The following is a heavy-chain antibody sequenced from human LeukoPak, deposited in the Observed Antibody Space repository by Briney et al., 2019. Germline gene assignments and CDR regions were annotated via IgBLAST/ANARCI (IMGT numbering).Heavy chain of an antibody. CDR3: ARIMRSSSSSGAFDI. J-gene: IGHJ3*02. CDR2: ISSNGGST. V-gene: IGHV3-64*01. CDR1: EFTFSSYA. Sequence: PGGSLRLSCAASEFTFSSYAMHWVRQAPGKGLEYVSAISSNGGSTYYANSVKGRFTISRDNSKNTLYLQMGSLRAEDMAVYYCARIMRSSSSSGAFDIWGQGTMVTVSS. D-gene: IGHD6-6*01.